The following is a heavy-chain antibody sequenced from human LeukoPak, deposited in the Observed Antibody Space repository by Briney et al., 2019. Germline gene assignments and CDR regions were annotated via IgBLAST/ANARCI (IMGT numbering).Heavy chain of an antibody. J-gene: IGHJ4*02. CDR1: GFTSSSYW. CDR2: INGAGSSI. Sequence: GGSLRLSCAASGFTSSSYWMHWVRQTPGKGLVWVSRINGAGSSISYADSVKGRVTISRDNSKNTLYLQMNSLRAEDTAVYYCAKQRYSGSYYDYWGQGTLVTVSS. D-gene: IGHD1-26*01. V-gene: IGHV3-74*01. CDR3: AKQRYSGSYYDY.